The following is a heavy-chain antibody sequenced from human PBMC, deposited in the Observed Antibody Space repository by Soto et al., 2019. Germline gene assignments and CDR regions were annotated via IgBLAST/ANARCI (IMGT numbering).Heavy chain of an antibody. J-gene: IGHJ4*02. CDR3: ARGGTMVRGALGY. D-gene: IGHD3-10*01. CDR1: GGSISSGGYS. CDR2: IYHSGST. Sequence: SETLSLTCAVSGGSISSGGYSWSWIRQPPGKGPEWIGYIYHSGSTYYNPSLKSRVTISVDRSKNQFSLKLSSVTAADTAVYYCARGGTMVRGALGYWGQGTLVTVSS. V-gene: IGHV4-30-2*01.